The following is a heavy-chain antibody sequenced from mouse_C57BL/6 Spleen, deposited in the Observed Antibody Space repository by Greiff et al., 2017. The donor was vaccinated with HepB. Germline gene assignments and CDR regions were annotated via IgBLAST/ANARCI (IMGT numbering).Heavy chain of an antibody. CDR2: IYPRSGNT. J-gene: IGHJ4*01. D-gene: IGHD2-4*01. Sequence: VHLVESGAELARPGASVKLSCKASGYTFTSYGISWVKQRTGQGLEWIGEIYPRSGNTYYNEKFKGKATLTADKSSRTAYMELRSLTEEDSAVYFCAKRITTMIRYAMDYWGQGTSVTVSS. CDR1: GYTFTSYG. CDR3: AKRITTMIRYAMDY. V-gene: IGHV1-81*01.